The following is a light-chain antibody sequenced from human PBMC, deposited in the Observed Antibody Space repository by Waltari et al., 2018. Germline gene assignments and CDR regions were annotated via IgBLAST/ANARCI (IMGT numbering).Light chain of an antibody. J-gene: IGLJ2*01. V-gene: IGLV3-27*01. Sequence: YDLTQPSSVSVSPGQTATNTCSGDVLAEKYVRWFQQKPGQALTLILSKDTERPSCIPGRFSGSPSGCTVHLTTRGALPEDEADYHCHAAADNNWFFGGGTKLTVL. CDR3: HAAADNNWF. CDR1: VLAEKY. CDR2: KDT.